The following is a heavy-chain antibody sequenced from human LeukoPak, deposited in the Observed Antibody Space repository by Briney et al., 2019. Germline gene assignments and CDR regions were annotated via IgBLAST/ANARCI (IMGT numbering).Heavy chain of an antibody. CDR1: GFTFSSYA. V-gene: IGHV3-64*01. D-gene: IGHD7-27*01. Sequence: GGSLRLSCAASGFTFSSYAMHWVRQAPGKGLEYVSAISSDGGSTYYANSVKGRFSISRDNSKNTLYLQMGSLTAEDMAVYYCATVIGDSWGQGTLVTVSS. CDR2: ISSDGGST. CDR3: ATVIGDS. J-gene: IGHJ5*02.